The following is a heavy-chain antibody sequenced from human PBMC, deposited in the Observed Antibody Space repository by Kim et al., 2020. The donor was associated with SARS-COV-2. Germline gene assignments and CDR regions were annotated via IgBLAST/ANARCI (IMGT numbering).Heavy chain of an antibody. D-gene: IGHD6-13*01. CDR3: AKDEQQLETNCYHYYGMDV. Sequence: GGSLRLSCAASGFTFSSYAMSWVRQAPGKGLEWVSAISGSGGSTYYADSVKGRFTISRDNSKNTLYLQMNSLRAEDTAVYYCAKDEQQLETNCYHYYGMDVWGQGTTVTVSS. V-gene: IGHV3-23*01. CDR2: ISGSGGST. J-gene: IGHJ6*02. CDR1: GFTFSSYA.